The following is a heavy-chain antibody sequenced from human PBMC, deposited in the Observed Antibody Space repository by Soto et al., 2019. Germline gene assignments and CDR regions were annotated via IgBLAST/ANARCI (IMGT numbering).Heavy chain of an antibody. V-gene: IGHV3-23*01. CDR2: ISGSGGGT. J-gene: IGHJ4*02. D-gene: IGHD4-17*01. CDR3: ARGGPTVTTGY. Sequence: EVQLLESGGGLVQPGGSLRLSCAASGFTFSSYAVSWVREAPGKGLEWVSAISGSGGGTYYADSVKGRFTISRDNSKNTLYLQMNSLRAEDTAVYYCARGGPTVTTGYWGQGTLVTVSS. CDR1: GFTFSSYA.